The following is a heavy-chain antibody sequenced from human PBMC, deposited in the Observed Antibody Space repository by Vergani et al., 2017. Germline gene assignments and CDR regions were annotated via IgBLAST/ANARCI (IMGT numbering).Heavy chain of an antibody. D-gene: IGHD3-16*01. CDR1: EFTFSNYA. CDR3: ARGRVYWDFDL. CDR2: VSGTGDST. J-gene: IGHJ2*01. V-gene: IGHV3-23*01. Sequence: EVQVLESGGGLEQPGGSLRLSCAASEFTFSNYAMSWVRQARGKGLEWVSGVSGTGDSTYYAASVKGRFTISRDNSKNTLYLQMNSLRAEDTAVYYCARGRVYWDFDLWGRGTLVTVSS.